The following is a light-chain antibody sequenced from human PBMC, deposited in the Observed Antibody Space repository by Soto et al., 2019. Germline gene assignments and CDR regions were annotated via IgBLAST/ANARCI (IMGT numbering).Light chain of an antibody. CDR3: SSYTSSSTNWV. J-gene: IGLJ3*02. Sequence: QSALTQPASVSGSRGQSITISCTGTSSDVGVYNHVSWYQQRPGKAPKLMIYEVSDRPSGVSSRFSGSKSGNTASLTISGLQAEDEADYYCSSYTSSSTNWVFGGGTKLTVL. V-gene: IGLV2-14*01. CDR2: EVS. CDR1: SSDVGVYNH.